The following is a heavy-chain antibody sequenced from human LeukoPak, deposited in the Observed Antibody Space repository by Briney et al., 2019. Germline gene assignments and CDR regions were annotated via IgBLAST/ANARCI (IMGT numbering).Heavy chain of an antibody. CDR2: IYYSAST. CDR1: GGSISSYY. CDR3: ARIRGGPIAATGTGTYNWFDP. D-gene: IGHD6-13*01. Sequence: SETLSLTCTVSGGSISSYYWSWIRQPPGKGLELIGYIYYSASTNYNPSLKSRVTISVDTSKNQFSLSLSSVTAADTAVYYCARIRGGPIAATGTGTYNWFDPWGQGTLVTVSS. V-gene: IGHV4-59*01. J-gene: IGHJ5*02.